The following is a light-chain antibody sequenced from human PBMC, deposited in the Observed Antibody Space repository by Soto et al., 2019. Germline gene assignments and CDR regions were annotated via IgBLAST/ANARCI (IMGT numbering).Light chain of an antibody. J-gene: IGKJ4*01. V-gene: IGKV3-20*01. CDR3: QQYGSSPLT. CDR1: QRVSSSY. Sequence: EIVLTQSPGTLSLSPGERATLSCRASQRVSSSYLAWYQQKLGQAPRPLMYGASSRATGIPDRFSGSGSGTDFTLTISRLEPEDFAVYYCQQYGSSPLTFGGGTKVEIK. CDR2: GAS.